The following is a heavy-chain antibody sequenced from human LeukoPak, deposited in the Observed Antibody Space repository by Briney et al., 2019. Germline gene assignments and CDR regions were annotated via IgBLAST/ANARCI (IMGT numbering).Heavy chain of an antibody. CDR2: VSGYTANT. D-gene: IGHD2-2*01. Sequence: ASVTVSCKTSGYTFTTYGVSWGRQAPGQGLEWMGWVSGYTANTNYAERFQGRVTMTTDTSTSTVYLELTSLRSDDTAVYYCARGEVSASLYYFDFWGQGTLVTVS. CDR3: ARGEVSASLYYFDF. J-gene: IGHJ4*02. V-gene: IGHV1-18*01. CDR1: GYTFTTYG.